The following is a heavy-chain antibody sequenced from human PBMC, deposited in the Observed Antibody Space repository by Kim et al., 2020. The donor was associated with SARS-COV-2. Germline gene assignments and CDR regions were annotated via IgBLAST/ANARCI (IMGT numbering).Heavy chain of an antibody. J-gene: IGHJ6*02. D-gene: IGHD3-3*01. V-gene: IGHV1-69*04. CDR3: ARDVTIFGVVFYYGMDV. Sequence: FQGRVTITADKSTSTAYMELSSLRSEDTAVYYCARDVTIFGVVFYYGMDVWGQGTTVTVSS.